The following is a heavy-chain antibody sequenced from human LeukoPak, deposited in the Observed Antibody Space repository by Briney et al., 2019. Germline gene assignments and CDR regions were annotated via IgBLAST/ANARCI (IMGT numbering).Heavy chain of an antibody. CDR2: IVVGSGNT. Sequence: SEKVSCKASGFTFTSSAMQWVRQARGQRLEWIGWIVVGSGNTNYAQKFQERVTITRDMSTSTAYMELSSLRSEDTAVYYCAAVLDDSSGYYSFLGYWGQGTLVTVSS. CDR1: GFTFTSSA. V-gene: IGHV1-58*02. D-gene: IGHD3-22*01. J-gene: IGHJ4*02. CDR3: AAVLDDSSGYYSFLGY.